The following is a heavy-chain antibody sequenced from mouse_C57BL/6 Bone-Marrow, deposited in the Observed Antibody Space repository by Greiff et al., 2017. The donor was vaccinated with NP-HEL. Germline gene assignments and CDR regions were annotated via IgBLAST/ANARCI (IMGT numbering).Heavy chain of an antibody. J-gene: IGHJ4*01. D-gene: IGHD1-1*01. Sequence: QVQLQQPGAELVKPGASVKLSCKASGYTFTSYWMQWVKQRPGQGLEWIGEIDPSDSYTNYNQKFKGKATLTVDTSSSTAYMQLSSLTSEDSAVYYCAREGCYYGPYWAMDYWGQGTSVTVSS. V-gene: IGHV1-50*01. CDR3: AREGCYYGPYWAMDY. CDR2: IDPSDSYT. CDR1: GYTFTSYW.